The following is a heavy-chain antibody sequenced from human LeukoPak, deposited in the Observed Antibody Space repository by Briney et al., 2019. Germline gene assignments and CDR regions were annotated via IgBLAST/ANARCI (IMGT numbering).Heavy chain of an antibody. CDR2: NGSSSNYI. CDR3: ARPLSGTTDFDY. CDR1: GFTLWIYT. D-gene: IGHD1-20*01. J-gene: IGHJ4*02. V-gene: IGHV3-21*01. Sequence: GGSLRLSCAASGFTLWIYTMNWVRQAPGEGLEWVSLNGSSSNYIFYPNSGKGRLTITRDNDKKPLYLQMTSMRAEDTAVYYCARPLSGTTDFDYWGEGTLVTVSS.